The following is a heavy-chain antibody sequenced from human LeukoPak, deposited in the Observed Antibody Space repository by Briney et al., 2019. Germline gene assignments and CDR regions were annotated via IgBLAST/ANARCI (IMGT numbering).Heavy chain of an antibody. CDR3: ASEFYGCHIPKYDY. V-gene: IGHV4-34*01. J-gene: IGHJ4*02. D-gene: IGHD3-10*01. CDR1: GGSFSGYY. Sequence: SETLSLTCAVYGGSFSGYYWSWIRQPPGKGLEWIGEINHSGSTNYNPSLKSRVTISVDTSKNQFSLKLSSVTAADTAVYYCASEFYGCHIPKYDYWGQGTLVTVSS. CDR2: INHSGST.